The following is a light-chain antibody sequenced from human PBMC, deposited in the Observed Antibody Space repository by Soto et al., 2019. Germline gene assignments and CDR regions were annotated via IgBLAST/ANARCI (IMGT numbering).Light chain of an antibody. Sequence: EVVLTQSPGTLSLSPGERATLSCRASQSVSSTYLAWYQQKPGQAPRLLIHGASTRATGIPDRFTGGGSGTEFALTISSLQSEDFAVYYCQQYNNWPWTFGQGTKVDIK. J-gene: IGKJ1*01. V-gene: IGKV3D-15*01. CDR2: GAS. CDR1: QSVSSTY. CDR3: QQYNNWPWT.